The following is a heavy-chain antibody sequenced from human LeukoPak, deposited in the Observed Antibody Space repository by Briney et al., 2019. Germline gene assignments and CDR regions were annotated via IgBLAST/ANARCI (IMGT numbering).Heavy chain of an antibody. CDR3: AKDVWGYSSSSGPDFDY. CDR2: ISTDGGTS. J-gene: IGHJ4*02. D-gene: IGHD6-13*01. Sequence: GGSLRLSSAASGFTFSSHWMHWVRQGPGKGLVWVSRISTDGGTSTYADSVRGRFNISRDNAKNTLYLQMNSLGAEDTAVYYCAKDVWGYSSSSGPDFDYWGQGTLVTVSS. CDR1: GFTFSSHW. V-gene: IGHV3-74*01.